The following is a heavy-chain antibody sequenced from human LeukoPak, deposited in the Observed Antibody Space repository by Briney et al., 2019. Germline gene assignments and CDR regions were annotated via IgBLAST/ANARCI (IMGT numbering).Heavy chain of an antibody. V-gene: IGHV5-51*01. J-gene: IGHJ6*03. CDR3: ARSSGRPYYYYYYMDV. CDR2: IYPGDSDT. Sequence: GESLKISCKGSGYSFTRYWIGWVRQMPGNGLECMGIIYPGDSDTRYSPSFQGQVTISADKSISTAYLQWSSLKASDTAMYYCARSSGRPYYYYYYMDVWGKGTTVTVSS. D-gene: IGHD3-10*01. CDR1: GYSFTRYW.